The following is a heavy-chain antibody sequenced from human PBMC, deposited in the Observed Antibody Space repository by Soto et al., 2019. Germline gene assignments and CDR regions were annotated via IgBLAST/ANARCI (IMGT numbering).Heavy chain of an antibody. D-gene: IGHD3-22*01. CDR3: AANYYDSSGYYYVDY. CDR1: GYTFTDYF. J-gene: IGHJ4*02. Sequence: QVQLVQSGAEVKKPGSSVKVSCKASGYTFTDYFMHWVRQAPGQGLEWVGWINPNSGATLYAQKFQGRVTLTSDTSISTAYMELSRLTSDDTAVYYCAANYYDSSGYYYVDYWGQGTLVSVSS. V-gene: IGHV1-2*02. CDR2: INPNSGAT.